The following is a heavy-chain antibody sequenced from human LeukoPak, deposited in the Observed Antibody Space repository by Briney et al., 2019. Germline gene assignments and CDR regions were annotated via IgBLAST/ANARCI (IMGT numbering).Heavy chain of an antibody. V-gene: IGHV1-2*02. J-gene: IGHJ4*02. Sequence: ASVKVSCKASGYTFTSYYMHWVRQAPGQGLEWMGWINPNSGGTNYAQKFQGRVTMTRDTSISTAYMELSRLRSDDTAVYYCARVQNYDSSGYYSLHFDYWGQGTLVTVSS. CDR3: ARVQNYDSSGYYSLHFDY. D-gene: IGHD3-22*01. CDR1: GYTFTSYY. CDR2: INPNSGGT.